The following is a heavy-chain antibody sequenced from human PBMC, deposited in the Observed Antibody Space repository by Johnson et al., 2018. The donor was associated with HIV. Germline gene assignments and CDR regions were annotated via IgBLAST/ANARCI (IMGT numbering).Heavy chain of an antibody. CDR3: ARGKLPAALRRGDAFDI. J-gene: IGHJ3*02. CDR1: GFTFSSYW. CDR2: IKQDGSEK. D-gene: IGHD2-2*01. V-gene: IGHV3-7*05. Sequence: VQLVESGGGLVQPGGSLRLSCAASGFTFSSYWMSWVRQAPGKGLEWVANIKQDGSEKYYVDSVKGRFTISRDNAKNSLYLQMNSLRAEDTALYYCARGKLPAALRRGDAFDIWGQGTMVTVSS.